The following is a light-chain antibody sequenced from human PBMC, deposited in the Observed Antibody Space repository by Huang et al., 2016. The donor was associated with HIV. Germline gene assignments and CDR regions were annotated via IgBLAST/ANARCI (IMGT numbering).Light chain of an antibody. CDR3: QQSYSTPLT. CDR2: AAS. CDR1: QSISSY. Sequence: DSQMTQSPSSLSASVGDSVTITCRASQSISSYLNWYHQKPGKAPKLLIYAASSLQSGVPSRFSGSGSGTDFTLTISSLQPEDFATYYCQQSYSTPLTFGGGTKVEIK. V-gene: IGKV1-39*01. J-gene: IGKJ4*01.